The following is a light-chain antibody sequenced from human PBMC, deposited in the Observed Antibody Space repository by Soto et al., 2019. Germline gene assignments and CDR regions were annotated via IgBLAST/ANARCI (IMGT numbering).Light chain of an antibody. CDR1: SSDVGGYKF. Sequence: QSALTQPPSASGSPGQSVTISCTGTSSDVGGYKFVSWYQQHPGKAPKLIIYEVSQRPSGVPDRFSASKSGDTASLTVSGLRAEDEADYYCSSYRSGGTFVFGSGTKLTVL. CDR2: EVS. V-gene: IGLV2-8*01. J-gene: IGLJ1*01. CDR3: SSYRSGGTFV.